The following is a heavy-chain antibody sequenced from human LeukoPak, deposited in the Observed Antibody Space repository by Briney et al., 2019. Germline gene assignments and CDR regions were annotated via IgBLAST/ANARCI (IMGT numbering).Heavy chain of an antibody. CDR1: GFTFSDYY. D-gene: IGHD6-13*01. J-gene: IGHJ5*02. CDR2: ISSSGTSI. Sequence: GGSLRLSCAASGFTFSDYYMSWIRQAPGKGLEWVSYISSSGTSIYHADSVKGRFTISRDNAKNSLYLQMNSLRAEDTAVYYCAREVGVRTPGYSSSWNNWFDPWGQGTLVTVSS. CDR3: AREVGVRTPGYSSSWNNWFDP. V-gene: IGHV3-11*04.